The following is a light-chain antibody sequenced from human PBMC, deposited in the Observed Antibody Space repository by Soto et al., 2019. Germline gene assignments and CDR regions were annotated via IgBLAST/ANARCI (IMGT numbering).Light chain of an antibody. CDR2: EVT. CDR3: SSYAGINTDVV. Sequence: QSALTQPPSASGCPGQSVTISCTGTSSDVGGYGYVSWYQQHPGKAPKLMIFEVTKRASGVPNRFSGSKSGNTASLTVSGRQAEEEADYYCSSYAGINTDVVFGGGTKLTVL. CDR1: SSDVGGYGY. J-gene: IGLJ2*01. V-gene: IGLV2-8*01.